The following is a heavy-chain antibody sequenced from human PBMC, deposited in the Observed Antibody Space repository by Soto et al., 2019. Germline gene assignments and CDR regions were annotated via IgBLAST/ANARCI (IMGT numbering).Heavy chain of an antibody. CDR2: ITSDYST. Sequence: GWSLRLSCASSGFNVFSYAMSWVRQAPGKGLEWVSGITSDYSTYYADSVKGRFTISRDNSRNTLYLQMDSLTVEDTAVYYCAKDFYGRATYDYWGQGTPVTVSS. J-gene: IGHJ4*02. CDR1: GFNVFSYA. CDR3: AKDFYGRATYDY. D-gene: IGHD3-10*01. V-gene: IGHV3-23*01.